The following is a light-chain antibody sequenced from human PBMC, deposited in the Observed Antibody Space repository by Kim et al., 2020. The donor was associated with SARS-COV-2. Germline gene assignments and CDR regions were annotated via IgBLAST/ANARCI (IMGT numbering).Light chain of an antibody. CDR3: QVWDSSTWV. Sequence: VARGQTARITCGENNIESKDVLWYQQKPGQAPVLVIYPDTNRPSGIPERFSGSNSGNTATLTISRAQAGDGADYYCQVWDSSTWVFGGGTQLTVL. V-gene: IGLV3-9*01. J-gene: IGLJ3*02. CDR2: PDT. CDR1: NIESKD.